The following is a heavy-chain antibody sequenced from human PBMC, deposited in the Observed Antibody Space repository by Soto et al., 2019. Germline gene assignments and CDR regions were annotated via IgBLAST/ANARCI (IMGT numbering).Heavy chain of an antibody. Sequence: SGPTLVNPTQTLTLTCTFSGFSLSTSGMCVSWIRQPPGKALEWLALIGWDDDKYYSTSLKTRLTISKDTSKNQVVLTMTNMDPVDTAKYYCARILNSGSYPGEYYFDYWGQGTLVTVSS. V-gene: IGHV2-70*01. CDR3: ARILNSGSYPGEYYFDY. CDR2: IGWDDDK. D-gene: IGHD1-26*01. CDR1: GFSLSTSGMC. J-gene: IGHJ4*02.